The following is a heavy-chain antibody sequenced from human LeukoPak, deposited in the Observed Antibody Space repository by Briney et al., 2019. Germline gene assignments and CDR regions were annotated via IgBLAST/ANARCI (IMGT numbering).Heavy chain of an antibody. D-gene: IGHD1-1*01. CDR3: ARGTEYTLPGQYFQH. J-gene: IGHJ1*01. CDR1: GSTLKNYA. V-gene: IGHV3-30-3*01. Sequence: GGSLRPSCEAPGSTLKNYAFHWVRQAPAKGRGWGEPISYDGNNKYYADSVKGRSTISRDNSKNTLYLQVNSLRTEDTAVYYCARGTEYTLPGQYFQHWGQGTLVTVSS. CDR2: ISYDGNNK.